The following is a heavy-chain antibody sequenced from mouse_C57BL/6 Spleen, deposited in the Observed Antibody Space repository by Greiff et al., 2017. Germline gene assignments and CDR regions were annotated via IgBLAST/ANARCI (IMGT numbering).Heavy chain of an antibody. J-gene: IGHJ2*01. Sequence: QVQLQQPGTELVKPGASVKLSCKASGYTFTSYWMHWVKQRPGQGLEWIGNINPSNGGTNYNEKFKSKATVTVDKSSSTAYMQLSSLTSEDSAVYYCAREGVYYGGFFDYWGQGTTLTVSS. CDR3: AREGVYYGGFFDY. D-gene: IGHD1-1*01. CDR2: INPSNGGT. CDR1: GYTFTSYW. V-gene: IGHV1-53*01.